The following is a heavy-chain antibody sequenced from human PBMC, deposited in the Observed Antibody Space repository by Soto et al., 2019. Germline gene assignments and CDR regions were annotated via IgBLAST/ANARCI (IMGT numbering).Heavy chain of an antibody. V-gene: IGHV2-5*02. D-gene: IGHD3-3*01. CDR1: GFSLSTSGVG. CDR3: SHFTTLYGMDV. J-gene: IGHJ6*02. Sequence: QITLKESGPTLVKPTQTLTLTCTFSGFSLSTSGVGVGWIRQPPGKALEWLALIYWDNDKRYSPSLKSRLTXTTXTSKDQVVLTVTNMDPVDTATYYCSHFTTLYGMDVWGQGTTVTVSS. CDR2: IYWDNDK.